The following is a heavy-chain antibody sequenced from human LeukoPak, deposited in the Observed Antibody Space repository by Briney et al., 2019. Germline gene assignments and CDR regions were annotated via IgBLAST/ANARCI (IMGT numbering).Heavy chain of an antibody. D-gene: IGHD3-22*01. Sequence: ASVKVSCKAFGYTFTSNYMHWVRQAPGQGPEWMGVISPSGGSTTYAQKFQGRVTITADKSTSTAYMELSSLRSADTAVYYCARTRRDSSGYYPDYWGQGTLVTVSS. V-gene: IGHV1-46*01. CDR3: ARTRRDSSGYYPDY. CDR1: GYTFTSNY. J-gene: IGHJ4*02. CDR2: ISPSGGST.